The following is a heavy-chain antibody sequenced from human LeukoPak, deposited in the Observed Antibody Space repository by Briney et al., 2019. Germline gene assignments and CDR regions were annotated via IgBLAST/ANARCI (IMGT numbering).Heavy chain of an antibody. D-gene: IGHD6-13*01. J-gene: IGHJ4*02. CDR1: GGSISYFY. Sequence: SETLSLTCTVSGGSISYFYWSWIRQPAGKGLEWIGRIYTSGSTNYNPSLKSRVTMSVDTSKKQFSLKLSSVTAADTAVYYCAIGRGGQQLGDYWGQGTLVTVSS. V-gene: IGHV4-4*07. CDR3: AIGRGGQQLGDY. CDR2: IYTSGST.